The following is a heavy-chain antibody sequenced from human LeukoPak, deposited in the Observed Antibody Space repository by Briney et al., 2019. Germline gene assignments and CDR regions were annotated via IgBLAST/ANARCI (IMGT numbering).Heavy chain of an antibody. CDR1: GYTFTNYY. CDR2: LDPSAGDT. V-gene: IGHV1-46*01. CDR3: ARTDCSRYSCYKDAFDI. D-gene: IGHD2-2*02. J-gene: IGHJ3*02. Sequence: GASVKVSCKASGYTFTNYYMHRVRQAPGQGLEYMGILDPSAGDTTYAQKFQGRVTMTRDTSTSTVYMELSSLRFEDTAVYYCARTDCSRYSCYKDAFDIWGQGTMVTVSS.